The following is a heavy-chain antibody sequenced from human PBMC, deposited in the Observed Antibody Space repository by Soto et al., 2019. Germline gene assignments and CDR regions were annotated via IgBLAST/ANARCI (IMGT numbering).Heavy chain of an antibody. V-gene: IGHV1-3*01. CDR3: ARDKQWRGRTYSPYYGQDL. D-gene: IGHD6-19*01. CDR1: GYTFTSYA. Sequence: ASVKVSCTTSGYTFTSYAMHWVRQAPGQRLEWMGWIHAGNGNTKYSQKFQGRVTITRDTSASTAYMELSSLRSEDTAVYYCARDKQWRGRTYSPYYGQDLWGQ. J-gene: IGHJ6*01. CDR2: IHAGNGNT.